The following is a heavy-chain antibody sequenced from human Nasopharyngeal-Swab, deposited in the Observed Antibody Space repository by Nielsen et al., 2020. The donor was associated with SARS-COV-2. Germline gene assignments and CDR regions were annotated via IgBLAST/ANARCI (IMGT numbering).Heavy chain of an antibody. CDR1: GYTFTSYD. D-gene: IGHD5-12*01. CDR3: ARLLSMGGYSGYGLAY. V-gene: IGHV1-8*01. CDR2: MNPKSGNT. J-gene: IGHJ4*02. Sequence: ASVKVSCKASGYTFTSYDINWVRQATGQGLEWMGWMNPKSGNTGYAQKFQGRVTMTRNTSISIVYMELSGLRSEDTAVYYCARLLSMGGYSGYGLAYWGQGTLVTVSS.